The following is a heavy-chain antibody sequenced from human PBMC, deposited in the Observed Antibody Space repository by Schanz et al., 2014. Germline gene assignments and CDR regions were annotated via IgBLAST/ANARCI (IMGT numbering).Heavy chain of an antibody. D-gene: IGHD1-26*01. Sequence: EQVLESGGGFVQPGGSLRLSCAASGFTFSGYWMSWVRQAPGEGLVWVANIKLDGSEKYYVDSVKGRFTISRDNAKNSLYLQMTSLTAEDTAVYYCAKYGTGKGVSFEYWGQGTLVTVSS. CDR2: IKLDGSEK. CDR3: AKYGTGKGVSFEY. CDR1: GFTFSGYW. J-gene: IGHJ4*02. V-gene: IGHV3-7*01.